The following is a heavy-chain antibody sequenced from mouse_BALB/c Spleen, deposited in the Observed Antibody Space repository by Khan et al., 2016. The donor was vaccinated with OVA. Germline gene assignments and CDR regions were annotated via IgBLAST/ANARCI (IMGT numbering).Heavy chain of an antibody. CDR1: GYTFTSYD. Sequence: QVQLQQPGPELGKPGALVKISCKASGYTFTSYDINWVKQRPGQGLEWIGWIYPGAGSTKYNEKFKGKAILTADKSSSTAYMQLSSLTSENAAVYFCAREGLRGVAMAYWGQGTSVTVSS. CDR2: IYPGAGST. J-gene: IGHJ4*01. CDR3: AREGLRGVAMAY. V-gene: IGHV1S56*01. D-gene: IGHD2-4*01.